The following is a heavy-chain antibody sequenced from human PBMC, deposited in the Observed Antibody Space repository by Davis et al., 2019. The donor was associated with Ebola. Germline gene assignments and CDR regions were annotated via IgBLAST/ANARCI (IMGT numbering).Heavy chain of an antibody. CDR2: IFSNDEK. CDR3: ARTHSSGWFGFGSYYFDY. J-gene: IGHJ4*02. Sequence: ETLSLTCTVSGGSISSYYWSWIRQPPGKALEWLAHIFSNDEKSYSTSLKSRLTISKDTSKSQVVLTMTNMDPVDTATYYCARTHSSGWFGFGSYYFDYWGQGTLVTVSS. D-gene: IGHD6-19*01. V-gene: IGHV2-26*01. CDR1: GGSISSYYW.